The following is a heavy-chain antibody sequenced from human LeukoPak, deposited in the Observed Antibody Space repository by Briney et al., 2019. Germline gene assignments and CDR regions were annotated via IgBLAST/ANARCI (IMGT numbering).Heavy chain of an antibody. CDR3: TTDGRSYGVLYFDY. D-gene: IGHD1-26*01. CDR1: GFTFSNAW. V-gene: IGHV3-15*01. CDR2: IKSKTDGGAT. J-gene: IGHJ4*02. Sequence: SGGSLRLSCAASGFTFSNAWMSWVRQAPGKGLEWVGRIKSKTDGGATDYAAPVKGRFTTSRDDSKNTLYLQMNSLKTEDTAVYYCTTDGRSYGVLYFDYWGQGTLVTVSS.